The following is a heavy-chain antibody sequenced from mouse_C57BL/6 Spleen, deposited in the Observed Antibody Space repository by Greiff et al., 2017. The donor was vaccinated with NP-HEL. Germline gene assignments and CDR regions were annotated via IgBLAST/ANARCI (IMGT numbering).Heavy chain of an antibody. J-gene: IGHJ2*01. CDR2: IWSGGST. V-gene: IGHV2-2*01. D-gene: IGHD2-3*01. CDR3: ARNLFDDGYRHFDY. Sequence: VQRVESGPGLVQPSQSLSITCTVSGFSLTSYGVHWVRQSPGKGLEWLGVIWSGGSTDYNAAFISRLSISKDNSKSQVFFKMNSLQADDTAIYYCARNLFDDGYRHFDYWGQGTTLTVSS. CDR1: GFSLTSYG.